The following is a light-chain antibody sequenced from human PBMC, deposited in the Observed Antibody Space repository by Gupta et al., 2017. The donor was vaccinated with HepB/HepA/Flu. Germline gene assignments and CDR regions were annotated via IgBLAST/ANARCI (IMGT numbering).Light chain of an antibody. CDR2: KDS. V-gene: IGLV3-25*03. CDR3: QSAESSGTYVV. CDR1: ALPKQY. J-gene: IGLJ2*01. Sequence: SYELTQPPSASVSPGQTARTTCSGDALPKQYAYWYQQKPGQAPVLVIYKDSERPSGIPERFSGSSSGKTATLTISGVQAEDEADYYCQSAESSGTYVVFGGGTKLTVL.